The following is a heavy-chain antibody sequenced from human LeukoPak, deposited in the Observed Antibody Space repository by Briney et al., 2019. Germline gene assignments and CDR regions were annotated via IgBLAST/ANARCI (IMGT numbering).Heavy chain of an antibody. J-gene: IGHJ4*02. CDR1: GFTFSSYS. CDR3: ARVEQLVLDY. Sequence: GGSLRLSCAASGFTFSSYSMNWVRQAPGKGLEWVSYISSSSSTIYYADSVKGRFTISRDNAKNSLYLQMNSLRAEDTAVYYCARVEQLVLDYWGQGTLVTVSS. CDR2: ISSSSSTI. D-gene: IGHD6-6*01. V-gene: IGHV3-48*04.